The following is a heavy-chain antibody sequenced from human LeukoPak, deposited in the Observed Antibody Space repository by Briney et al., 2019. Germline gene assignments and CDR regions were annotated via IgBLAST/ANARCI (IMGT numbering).Heavy chain of an antibody. CDR3: ARYYGSYHSGSYYFDY. D-gene: IGHD1-26*01. V-gene: IGHV3-21*01. J-gene: IGHJ4*02. CDR2: ISSSSSYI. Sequence: GGSLRLSCAASGFTFSSYSMNWVRQAPGKGLEWVSSISSSSSYIYYADSVKGRFTISRDNAKNSLYLQMNSLRAEDTAVYYCARYYGSYHSGSYYFDYWGQGTLVTVSS. CDR1: GFTFSSYS.